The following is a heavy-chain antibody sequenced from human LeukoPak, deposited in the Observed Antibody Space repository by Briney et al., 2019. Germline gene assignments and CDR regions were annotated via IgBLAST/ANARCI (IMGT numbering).Heavy chain of an antibody. CDR2: LYSGGIT. CDR3: ARGEYYYGSGTVGVDDF. D-gene: IGHD3-10*01. J-gene: IGHJ4*02. CDR1: GFNVSHNY. Sequence: GGSLRLSCTVSGFNVSHNYMSWVRQAPGKGLECVSILYSGGITAYADSVKGRFTISRDNLKNTLFLQMNSLRAEDTAVYYCARGEYYYGSGTVGVDDFWGQGTLVTVSS. V-gene: IGHV3-53*01.